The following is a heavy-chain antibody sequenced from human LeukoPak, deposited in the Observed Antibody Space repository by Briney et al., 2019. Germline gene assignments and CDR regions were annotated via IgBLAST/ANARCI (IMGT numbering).Heavy chain of an antibody. CDR1: GFTFSNAW. CDR2: IKSKTDGGTT. J-gene: IGHJ4*02. CDR3: TTSLDDMVRGVLDY. V-gene: IGHV3-15*01. D-gene: IGHD3-10*01. Sequence: GGSLRLSCAASGFTFSNAWMSWVRQAPGKGLEWVGRIKSKTDGGTTDYAAPVKGRFTISRDDSKNTLYLQMNSLKTEDTAVYYCTTSLDDMVRGVLDYWGQGTLVTVSS.